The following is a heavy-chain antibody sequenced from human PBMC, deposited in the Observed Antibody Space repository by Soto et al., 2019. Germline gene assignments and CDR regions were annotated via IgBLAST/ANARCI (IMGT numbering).Heavy chain of an antibody. Sequence: EVQLLESGGGLVQPGGSLRLSCAASGFTFSSYAMSWVRQAPGKGLEWGSAISGSGGRTYYADSVKGRFTISRDNTKNTLYPLMNSLRAEKTAVYYCATGRGVYYSYGMGVWGQGTTVTVS. D-gene: IGHD3-10*01. CDR2: ISGSGGRT. CDR1: GFTFSSYA. CDR3: ATGRGVYYSYGMGV. J-gene: IGHJ6*02. V-gene: IGHV3-23*01.